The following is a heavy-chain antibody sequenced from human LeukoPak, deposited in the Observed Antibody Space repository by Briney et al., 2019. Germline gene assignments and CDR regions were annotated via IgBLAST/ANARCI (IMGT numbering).Heavy chain of an antibody. V-gene: IGHV3-7*01. J-gene: IGHJ4*02. D-gene: IGHD1-26*01. CDR1: GFTFSTYR. CDR3: ARDWMEGATFEFQGPVDY. Sequence: GGSLRLSCAASGFTFSTYRMSWVRQAPGKGLEWVANIKQDGSEKYYVDSVKGRFTISRDNAKKSLYLQMNSLRAEDAAVYYCARDWMEGATFEFQGPVDYWGQGTLVTVAS. CDR2: IKQDGSEK.